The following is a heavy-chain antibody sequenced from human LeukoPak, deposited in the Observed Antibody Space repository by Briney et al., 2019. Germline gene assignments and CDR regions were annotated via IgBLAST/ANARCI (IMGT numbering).Heavy chain of an antibody. D-gene: IGHD3-22*01. CDR3: ASEYYDSSGYEY. CDR1: GFTFRSYA. V-gene: IGHV3-30-3*01. J-gene: IGHJ4*02. Sequence: PGRSLRLSCAASGFTFRSYAMHWVRQAPGKGLEWVTVISNDGSNKYYADSVKGRFTISRDNSKNTLYLQMNSLRAEDTAVYYCASEYYDSSGYEYWGQGTLVTVSS. CDR2: ISNDGSNK.